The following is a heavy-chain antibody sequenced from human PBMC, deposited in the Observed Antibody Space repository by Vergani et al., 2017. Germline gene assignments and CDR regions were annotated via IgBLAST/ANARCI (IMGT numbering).Heavy chain of an antibody. CDR1: GYTFTSYG. CDR2: ISAYNGNT. J-gene: IGHJ6*03. V-gene: IGHV1-18*01. D-gene: IGHD3-3*01. Sequence: QVQLVQSGAEVKKPGASVKVSCKASGYTFTSYGISWVRQAPGQGLEWMGWISAYNGNTNYAQKLQGRVTMTTDTSTSTAYMELRSLRSDDTAVYYCARVRGAYYDFWSGYFYXMDVWGKGTTVTVSS. CDR3: ARVRGAYYDFWSGYFYXMDV.